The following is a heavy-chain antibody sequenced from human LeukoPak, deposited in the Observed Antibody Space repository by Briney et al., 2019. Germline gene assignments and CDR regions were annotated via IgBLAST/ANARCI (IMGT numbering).Heavy chain of an antibody. CDR1: GYTFSAYY. Sequence: GASVKVSCKASGYTFSAYYMHWVRQAPGQGPEWMGWINPNSGGTNYAQKFQGRVTMTRDTSISTAYMELSRLRSDDTAVYYCARWMATVTTPDYWGQGTLVTVSS. D-gene: IGHD4-11*01. V-gene: IGHV1-2*02. J-gene: IGHJ4*02. CDR3: ARWMATVTTPDY. CDR2: INPNSGGT.